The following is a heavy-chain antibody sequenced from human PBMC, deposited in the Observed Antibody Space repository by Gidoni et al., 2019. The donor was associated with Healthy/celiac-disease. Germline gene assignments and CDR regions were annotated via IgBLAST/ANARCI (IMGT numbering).Heavy chain of an antibody. CDR2: ISGSGGST. D-gene: IGHD3-22*01. V-gene: IGHV3-23*01. CDR3: AKVITMIVVVIPFDY. Sequence: VSAISGSGGSTYYADSVKGRFTISRDNSKNTLYLQMNSLRAEDTAVYYCAKVITMIVVVIPFDYWGQGTLVTVSS. J-gene: IGHJ4*02.